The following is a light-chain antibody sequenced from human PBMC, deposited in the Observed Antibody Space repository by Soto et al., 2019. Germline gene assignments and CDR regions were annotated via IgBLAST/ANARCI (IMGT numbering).Light chain of an antibody. CDR2: SNN. CDR1: SSNIESYT. J-gene: IGLJ3*02. V-gene: IGLV1-44*01. Sequence: QSVLTHPPSASGTPVQRVTISGSGSSSNIESYTVNWYQQLTGTAPKLLIYSNNQRPSGVPDRFSGSKSGTSASLASSGLQSEDEADFYCAGWDDSLNGWVFGGGTKVTV. CDR3: AGWDDSLNGWV.